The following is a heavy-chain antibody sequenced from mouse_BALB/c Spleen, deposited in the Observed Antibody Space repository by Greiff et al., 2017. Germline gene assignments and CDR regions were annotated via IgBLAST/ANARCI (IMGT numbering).Heavy chain of an antibody. CDR2: ISNLAYSI. CDR3: ARGTKMYAMDY. V-gene: IGHV5-15*02. CDR1: GFTFSDYG. D-gene: IGHD2-4*01. Sequence: EVQRVESGGGLVQPGGSRKLSCAASGFTFSDYGMAWVRQAPGKGLEWVAFISNLAYSIYFADTVTGRFTISRENAKNTLYLEMSSLRSEDTAMYYCARGTKMYAMDYWGQGTSVTVSA. J-gene: IGHJ4*01.